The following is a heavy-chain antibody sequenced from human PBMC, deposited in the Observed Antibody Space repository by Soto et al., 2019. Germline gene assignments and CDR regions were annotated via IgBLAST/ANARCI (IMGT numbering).Heavy chain of an antibody. CDR2: FDPEDGET. Sequence: ASVKVSCKVSGYTLTELSMHWVRQAPGKGLEWMGGFDPEDGETIYAQKFQGRVTMTEDTSTDTAYMELSSLRSEDTAVYYCATNRPTMVRGVIKAPYYYYMDVWGKGTTVTVSS. D-gene: IGHD3-10*01. CDR1: GYTLTELS. V-gene: IGHV1-24*01. J-gene: IGHJ6*03. CDR3: ATNRPTMVRGVIKAPYYYYMDV.